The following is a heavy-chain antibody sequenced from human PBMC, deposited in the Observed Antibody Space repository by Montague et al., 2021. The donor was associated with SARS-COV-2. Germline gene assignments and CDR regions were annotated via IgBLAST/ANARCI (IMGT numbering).Heavy chain of an antibody. CDR1: GDSVSSNIAA. J-gene: IGHJ3*01. D-gene: IGHD2-8*02. CDR3: ARDLYWAFDA. V-gene: IGHV6-1*01. Sequence: CAISGDSVSSNIAAWNWIRQSPSRGLEWLGRTKYTSTRYETYAVSVQSRITTTADTSKNQFSLHLNSVTPEDTAVYYCARDLYWAFDAWGLGTTVTVS. CDR2: TKYTSTRYE.